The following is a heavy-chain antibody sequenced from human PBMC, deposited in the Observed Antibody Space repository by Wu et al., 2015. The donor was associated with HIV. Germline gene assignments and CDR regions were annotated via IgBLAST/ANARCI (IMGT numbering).Heavy chain of an antibody. CDR2: INPSGGST. CDR3: AKGDLWFGELRPRGFDY. Sequence: QVQLVQSGAEVKKPGASVKVSCKASGYTFTSYYMHWVRQAPGQGLEWMGIINPSGGSTSYAQKFQGRVTMTRDTSTSTVYMELSSLRSEDTAVYYCAKGDLWFGELRPRGFDYWGQGTLVTVSS. J-gene: IGHJ4*02. CDR1: GYTFTSYY. D-gene: IGHD3-10*01. V-gene: IGHV1-46*01.